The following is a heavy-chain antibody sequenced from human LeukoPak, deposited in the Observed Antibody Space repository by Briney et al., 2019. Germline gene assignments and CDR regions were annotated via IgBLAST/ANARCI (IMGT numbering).Heavy chain of an antibody. CDR2: INPNRRGT. Sequence: SVNVPCKASIYTLTHYYMHGVRQAPAQGLEWMGWINPNRRGTDSAQKFQDRFSKTRDTSISTAYMKLSRLRSDDTAVYYCARRAREYSHDAFDIWGQETMVTVSS. CDR1: IYTLTHYY. J-gene: IGHJ3*02. D-gene: IGHD5-18*01. V-gene: IGHV1-2*02. CDR3: ARRAREYSHDAFDI.